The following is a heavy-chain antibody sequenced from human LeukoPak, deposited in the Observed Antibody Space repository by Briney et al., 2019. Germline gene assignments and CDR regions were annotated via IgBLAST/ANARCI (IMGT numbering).Heavy chain of an antibody. J-gene: IGHJ3*02. D-gene: IGHD3-10*01. Sequence: PGGSLRLSCAAYGFTFSSYEMNWVRQAPGKGLEWVSYISSSGSTIYYADSVKGRFTISRDNSKNTLYLQMNSLRAEDTAVYYCAKPLLWLPDRAFDIWGQGTMVTVSS. CDR1: GFTFSSYE. CDR3: AKPLLWLPDRAFDI. CDR2: ISSSGSTI. V-gene: IGHV3-48*03.